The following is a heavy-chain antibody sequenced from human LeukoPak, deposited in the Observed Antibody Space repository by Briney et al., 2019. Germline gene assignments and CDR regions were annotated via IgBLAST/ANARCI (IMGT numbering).Heavy chain of an antibody. J-gene: IGHJ6*03. CDR3: ARDVRITMVRGVPLSDLRYYYYMDV. CDR1: GYTFTSYG. Sequence: GASVKVSCKASGYTFTSYGISWVRQAPGQGLEWMGWISAYNGNTNYAQKLQGRVTMTTDTSTSTAYMELSSLRSEDTAVYYCARDVRITMVRGVPLSDLRYYYYMDVWGKGTTVTVSS. CDR2: ISAYNGNT. D-gene: IGHD3-10*01. V-gene: IGHV1-18*01.